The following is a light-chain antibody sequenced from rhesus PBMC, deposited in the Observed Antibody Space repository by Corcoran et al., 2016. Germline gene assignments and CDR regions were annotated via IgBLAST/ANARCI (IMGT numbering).Light chain of an antibody. Sequence: DIQMSQSPSSLSASVGDRVTITCRARQGISSYLNWYQQKPGKAPKLLIYYATTLESGVPSRFSGSGAGTDFTLTISSLQPEDFATYYCQQGNSSPYSFGQGTKVEIK. CDR1: QGISSY. CDR2: YAT. V-gene: IGKV1-32*02. J-gene: IGKJ2*01. CDR3: QQGNSSPYS.